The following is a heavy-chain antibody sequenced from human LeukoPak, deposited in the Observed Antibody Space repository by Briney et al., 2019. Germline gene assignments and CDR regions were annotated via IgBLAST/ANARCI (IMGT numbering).Heavy chain of an antibody. J-gene: IGHJ4*02. CDR3: AKDTSRDYGDYTTDY. CDR2: ISGSGGST. D-gene: IGHD4-17*01. CDR1: GFTFSSYA. Sequence: KPGGSLRLSCAASGFTFSSYAMSWVRQAPGKGLEWVSAISGSGGSTYYADSVKGRFTISRDNSKDTLYLQMNSLRAEDTAVYYCAKDTSRDYGDYTTDYWGQGTLVTVSS. V-gene: IGHV3-23*01.